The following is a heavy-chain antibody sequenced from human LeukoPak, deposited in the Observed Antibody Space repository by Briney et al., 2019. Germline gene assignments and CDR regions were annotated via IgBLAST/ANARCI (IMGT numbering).Heavy chain of an antibody. CDR3: GRGAALNWNSGGIDY. CDR1: GFTFSNYF. Sequence: GGSLRLSCAASGFTFSNYFMTWVRQAPGTGLEWVALIRQDGSDKYYVDSVKGRFTISRGNTKNSMFQQMNSLRVDDTAVYYCGRGAALNWNSGGIDYWGQGTLVTVSS. D-gene: IGHD1-1*01. CDR2: IRQDGSDK. V-gene: IGHV3-7*01. J-gene: IGHJ4*02.